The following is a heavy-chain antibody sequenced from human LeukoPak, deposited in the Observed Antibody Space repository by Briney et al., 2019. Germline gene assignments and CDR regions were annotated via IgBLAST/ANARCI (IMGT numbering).Heavy chain of an antibody. D-gene: IGHD3-16*01. J-gene: IGHJ4*02. V-gene: IGHV3-66*01. CDR2: IYSDGDT. Sequence: PGGSLRLSCAASGFVFGNACMTWVRQAPGKGLEWVSVIYSDGDTYYVDSVKGRFTISRDNSKNTLYLQMNSLRAEDTAVYYCARGPWASFDYWGQGTLVTVSS. CDR1: GFVFGNAC. CDR3: ARGPWASFDY.